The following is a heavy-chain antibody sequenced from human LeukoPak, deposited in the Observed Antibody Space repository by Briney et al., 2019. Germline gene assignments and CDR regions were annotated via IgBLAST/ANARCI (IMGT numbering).Heavy chain of an antibody. J-gene: IGHJ4*02. CDR3: ARVAAATTNPRFDY. D-gene: IGHD5-24*01. V-gene: IGHV4-30-4*01. CDR2: IYYSGDT. CDR1: GGSISSGDYY. Sequence: ASETLSLTCTVSGGSISSGDYYWSWIRQPPGKGLEWIGYIYYSGDTYYNPSLRNRVTISVDTSKNQFSLKVSSVTAADTAVYYCARVAAATTNPRFDYWGPGTLVTVSS.